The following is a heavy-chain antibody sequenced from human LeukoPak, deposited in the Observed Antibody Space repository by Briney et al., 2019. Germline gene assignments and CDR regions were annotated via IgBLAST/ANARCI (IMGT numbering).Heavy chain of an antibody. CDR2: ISSSSSYI. CDR3: ARDSGWYYYYGMDV. J-gene: IGHJ6*02. D-gene: IGHD6-19*01. Sequence: PGGSLRLSCAASGFTFSTYTMSWVRQAPGKGLEWVSSISSSSSYIYYADSVKGRFTISRDNAKNSLYLQMNSLRAEDTAVYYCARDSGWYYYYGMDVWGQGTTVTVSS. CDR1: GFTFSTYT. V-gene: IGHV3-21*01.